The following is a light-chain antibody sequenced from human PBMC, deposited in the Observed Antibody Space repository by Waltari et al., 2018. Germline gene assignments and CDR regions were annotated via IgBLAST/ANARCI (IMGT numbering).Light chain of an antibody. CDR3: QSFDIRLSGGVV. CDR2: GNN. V-gene: IGLV1-40*01. CDR1: SSNIGAGHD. Sequence: QSVLTQPPSMSGAPGQRVTISCTGRSSNIGAGHDVHWYQVFPGTAPKLLIYGNNNRPSGVPDRFSGSKSDTSASLAIGGLQAEDEADYYCQSFDIRLSGGVVFGGGTKVTVL. J-gene: IGLJ3*02.